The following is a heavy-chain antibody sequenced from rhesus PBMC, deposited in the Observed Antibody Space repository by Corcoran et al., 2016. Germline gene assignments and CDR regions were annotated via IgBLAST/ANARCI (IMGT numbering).Heavy chain of an antibody. J-gene: IGHJ4*01. CDR3: ARNPIGCYSGSCIFDS. CDR2: LSGSDGST. Sequence: QLQLQESGPGLVKPSETLSLTCAVSGGSISSNHWSWTRKSPGKGLEWIGLLSGSDGSTDYNPSLKSRVTISTDTSNNQFSLQLTSVTAADTAVYYCARNPIGCYSGSCIFDSWGQGVLVTVSS. CDR1: GGSISSNH. D-gene: IGHD6-25*01. V-gene: IGHV4-173*01.